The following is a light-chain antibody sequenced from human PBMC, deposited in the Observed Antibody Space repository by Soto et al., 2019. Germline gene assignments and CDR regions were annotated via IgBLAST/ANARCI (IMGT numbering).Light chain of an antibody. CDR3: QQRSNWPPGLT. V-gene: IGKV3-11*01. J-gene: IGKJ5*01. Sequence: EIVLTQSPATLSLSPGERATLSCRASQSVSSYLAWYQRKPGQAPRLLIYDASNRATGIPARFSGSGSGTDFTLTISSLEPEDFAVYYCQQRSNWPPGLTFGQGTRLEIK. CDR2: DAS. CDR1: QSVSSY.